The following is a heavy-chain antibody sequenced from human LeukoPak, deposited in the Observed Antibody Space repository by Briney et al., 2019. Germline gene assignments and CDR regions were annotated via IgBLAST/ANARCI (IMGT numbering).Heavy chain of an antibody. CDR2: MYYSGST. CDR3: VGDSGGYYDFDY. Sequence: PSETLSLTCTVSGGSISSIGYYWGWIRQPPGKGLEWIGNMYYSGSTYYNPSLKSRVNISVDTSKNQYSLNLSSVTAADTAVYYCVGDSGGYYDFDYWGQGALVTVSS. V-gene: IGHV4-39*02. CDR1: GGSISSIGYY. D-gene: IGHD3-22*01. J-gene: IGHJ4*02.